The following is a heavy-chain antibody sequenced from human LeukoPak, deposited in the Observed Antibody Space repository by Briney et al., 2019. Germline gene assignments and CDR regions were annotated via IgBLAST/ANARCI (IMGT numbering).Heavy chain of an antibody. Sequence: SETLSLTCTVSGVSLSSYYWSWMRQPPGRELEWIGYIFYIGITHFHPSLRSRATISMDTSKNQFSLKLTSMTAADTAVYYCASLTRESAPRDKRDFWSGYSDYWGQGIRVTVSS. CDR1: GVSLSSYY. CDR3: ASLTRESAPRDKRDFWSGYSDY. D-gene: IGHD3-3*01. V-gene: IGHV4-59*01. J-gene: IGHJ4*02. CDR2: IFYIGIT.